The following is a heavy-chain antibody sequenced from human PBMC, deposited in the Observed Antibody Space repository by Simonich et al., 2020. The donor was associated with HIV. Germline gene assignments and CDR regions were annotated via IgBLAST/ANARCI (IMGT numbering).Heavy chain of an antibody. Sequence: QVQLQQWGAGLLKPSETLSLTCAVSGGSFSGYYWGWIRKPPGKGLEWIGEINHSGSTNHNPSLKRRVTISVDTSKNQFSLKLSSVTAADTAVYYCARGFYQRLYYFDYWGQGTLVTVSS. CDR3: ARGFYQRLYYFDY. D-gene: IGHD2-2*01. J-gene: IGHJ4*02. V-gene: IGHV4-34*01. CDR2: INHSGST. CDR1: GGSFSGYY.